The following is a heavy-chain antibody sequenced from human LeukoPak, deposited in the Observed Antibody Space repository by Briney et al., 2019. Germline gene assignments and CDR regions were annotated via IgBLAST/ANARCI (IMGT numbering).Heavy chain of an antibody. CDR3: ASAGTYYYDSSGAYYLDY. Sequence: SVKVSCKASGGTFSSYAISWVRQAPGQGLEWMGGIIPIFGTANYAQKFQGRVTITVDESTSTAYMELSSLRSEDTAVYYCASAGTYYYDSSGAYYLDYWGQGTLVTVSS. J-gene: IGHJ4*02. D-gene: IGHD3-22*01. V-gene: IGHV1-69*01. CDR1: GGTFSSYA. CDR2: IIPIFGTA.